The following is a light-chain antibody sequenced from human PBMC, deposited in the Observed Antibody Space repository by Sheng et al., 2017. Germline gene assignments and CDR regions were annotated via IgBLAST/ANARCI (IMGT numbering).Light chain of an antibody. Sequence: DIVMTQSPLSLPVTPGEPASISCRSTRSLLHTNGYNYLDWYLQKPGQSPQLLIYLGSHRASGVPDRFSGSGSGTEFTLKISRVEAEDVGVYYCMQALQTVFSFGPGTKVDIK. V-gene: IGKV2-28*01. J-gene: IGKJ3*01. CDR2: LGS. CDR1: RSLLHTNGYNY. CDR3: MQALQTVFS.